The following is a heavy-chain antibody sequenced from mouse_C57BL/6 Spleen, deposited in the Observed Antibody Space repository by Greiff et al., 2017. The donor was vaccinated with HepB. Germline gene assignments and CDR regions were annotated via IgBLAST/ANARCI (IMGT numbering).Heavy chain of an antibody. Sequence: VQLQESGPELVKPGASVKISCKASGYAFSSSWMNWVKQRPGKGLEWIGRIYPGDGDTNYNGKFKGKATLTADKSSSTAYMQLSSLTSEDSAVYFCASKTTVYYFDYWGQGTTLTVSS. CDR2: IYPGDGDT. CDR1: GYAFSSSW. D-gene: IGHD1-1*01. J-gene: IGHJ2*01. CDR3: ASKTTVYYFDY. V-gene: IGHV1-82*01.